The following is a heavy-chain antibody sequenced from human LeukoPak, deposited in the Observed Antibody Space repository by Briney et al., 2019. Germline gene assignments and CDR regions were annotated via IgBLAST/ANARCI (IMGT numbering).Heavy chain of an antibody. CDR2: ISSSGSTI. V-gene: IGHV3-48*04. Sequence: PGGSLRLSCAASGFTFSSYSMNWVRQAPGKGLEWVSYISSSGSTIYYADSVKGRFTISRDNAKNSLYLQMNSLRAEDTAVYYCAPLRAGCSSTSCQTSTWGQGTLVTVSS. CDR3: APLRAGCSSTSCQTST. J-gene: IGHJ5*02. CDR1: GFTFSSYS. D-gene: IGHD2-2*01.